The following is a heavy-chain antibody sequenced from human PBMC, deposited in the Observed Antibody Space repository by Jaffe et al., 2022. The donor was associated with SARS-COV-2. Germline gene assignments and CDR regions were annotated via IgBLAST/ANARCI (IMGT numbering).Heavy chain of an antibody. J-gene: IGHJ6*02. V-gene: IGHV3-30-3*01. D-gene: IGHD6-13*01. CDR1: GFTFSSYA. CDR3: ARTAAAGTYYYYYGMDV. CDR2: ISYDGSNK. Sequence: QVQLVESGGGVVQPGRSLRLSCAASGFTFSSYAMHWVRQAPGKGLEWVAVISYDGSNKYYADSVKGRFTISRDNSKNTLYLQMNSLRAEDTAVYYCARTAAAGTYYYYYGMDVWGQGTTVTVSS.